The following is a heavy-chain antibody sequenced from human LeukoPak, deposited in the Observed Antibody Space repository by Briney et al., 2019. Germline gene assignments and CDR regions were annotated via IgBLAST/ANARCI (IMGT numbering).Heavy chain of an antibody. CDR2: IRSDGTNK. V-gene: IGHV3-30*02. Sequence: HPGGSLRLSCAASGFTFTSHGMHWVRQAPGKGLEWVAFIRSDGTNKYYADSVKGRFTISRDISKNTLYLQMNSLRAEDTAVYYCARGVWNDEGLDSWGQGTLVIVSS. J-gene: IGHJ4*02. CDR3: ARGVWNDEGLDS. CDR1: GFTFTSHG. D-gene: IGHD1-1*01.